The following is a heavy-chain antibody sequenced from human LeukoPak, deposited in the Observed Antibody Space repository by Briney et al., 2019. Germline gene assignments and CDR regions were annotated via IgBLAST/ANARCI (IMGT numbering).Heavy chain of an antibody. CDR3: ATHAGVASFDY. V-gene: IGHV4-39*01. J-gene: IGHJ4*02. Sequence: SETLSLTCTVSGGSISSSRYYWGWIRRPPGKRLEWLGSIYYTGSTYYNPSLKSRVTISVDTSKKLFSLKLSSVTAADTAVYHCATHAGVASFDYWGQGTLVTVSS. D-gene: IGHD2-15*01. CDR1: GGSISSSRYY. CDR2: IYYTGST.